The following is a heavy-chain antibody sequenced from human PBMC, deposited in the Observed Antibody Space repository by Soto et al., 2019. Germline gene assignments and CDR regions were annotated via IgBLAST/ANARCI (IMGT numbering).Heavy chain of an antibody. V-gene: IGHV3-33*03. CDR2: IWYDGSNI. CDR3: TRGFGHYYYGMDV. J-gene: IGHJ6*02. Sequence: GGSLRLSCAASGFTFSGYGMHWVRQAPGKGLQWVAVIWYDGSNIYYIDSVKGRFTISRDNSKNTLYLQMNSLRAEDTAVYYCTRGFGHYYYGMDVWGQGTTVTVSS. D-gene: IGHD3-10*01. CDR1: GFTFSGYG.